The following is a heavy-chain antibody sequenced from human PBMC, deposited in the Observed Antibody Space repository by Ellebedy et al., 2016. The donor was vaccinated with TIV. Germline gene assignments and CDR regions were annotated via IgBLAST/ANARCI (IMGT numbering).Heavy chain of an antibody. CDR2: IHYSGST. CDR3: VGNYDILTGYYNDHDMDV. Sequence: PSETLSLTCIVSGGSISSYYWSWIRQPPGKGLEWIGYIHYSGSTNYNPSLKSRVTMSVDTSKNQLSLKLSSVSAADTAVYYCVGNYDILTGYYNDHDMDVWGLGTTVTVSS. D-gene: IGHD3-9*01. J-gene: IGHJ6*02. CDR1: GGSISSYY. V-gene: IGHV4-59*01.